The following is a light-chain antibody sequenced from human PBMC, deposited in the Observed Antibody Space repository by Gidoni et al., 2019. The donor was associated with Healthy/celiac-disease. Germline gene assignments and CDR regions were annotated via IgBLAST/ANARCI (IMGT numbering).Light chain of an antibody. Sequence: DIQLTQAPSSLSASVGDRVTNPCRASQGISNYLAWYQQKPGKVPKLLIYAASTLQSGVPSRFSGSGSGTDFTLTISSLQPEDVATYYCQQYNSAPQTFGPGTKVEIK. CDR2: AAS. V-gene: IGKV1-27*01. CDR1: QGISNY. CDR3: QQYNSAPQT. J-gene: IGKJ1*01.